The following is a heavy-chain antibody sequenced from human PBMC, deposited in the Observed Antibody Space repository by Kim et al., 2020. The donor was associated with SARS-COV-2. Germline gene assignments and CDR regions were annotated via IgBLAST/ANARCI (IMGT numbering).Heavy chain of an antibody. CDR1: GFTFSDYY. CDR2: ISSSSSYT. Sequence: GGSLRLSCAASGFTFSDYYMSWIRQAPGKGLEWVSYISSSSSYTNYADSVKGRFTISRDNAKNSLYLQMNSLRAEDTAVYYCARDIYQLSHYGMDVWGQGTTVTVSS. V-gene: IGHV3-11*05. CDR3: ARDIYQLSHYGMDV. D-gene: IGHD2-2*01. J-gene: IGHJ6*02.